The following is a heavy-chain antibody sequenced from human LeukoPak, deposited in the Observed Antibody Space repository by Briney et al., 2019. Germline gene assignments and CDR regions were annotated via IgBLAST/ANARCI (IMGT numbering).Heavy chain of an antibody. CDR1: GGSFSGYY. CDR2: INHSGST. Sequence: SETLSLTCAVYGGSFSGYYWSWIRQPPGEGLEWIGEINHSGSTNYNPSLKSRVTISVDTSKNQFSLKLSSVTAADTAVYYCARGAGFDYWGQGTLVTVSS. J-gene: IGHJ4*02. CDR3: ARGAGFDY. V-gene: IGHV4-34*01.